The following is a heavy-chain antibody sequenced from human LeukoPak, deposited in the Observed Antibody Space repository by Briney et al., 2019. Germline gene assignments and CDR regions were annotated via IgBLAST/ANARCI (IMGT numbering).Heavy chain of an antibody. V-gene: IGHV3-53*05. J-gene: IGHJ4*02. Sequence: GGSLRLSCVASGFIVSSNCMSWVRQAPGKGLEWVSFIYSGGSTYYADSVKGRFTISRDNSKNTLYLQMNSLRAEDTAVYYCARILDSAWGELGYWGQGTLVTVSS. CDR2: IYSGGST. CDR3: ARILDSAWGELGY. CDR1: GFIVSSNC. D-gene: IGHD6-19*01.